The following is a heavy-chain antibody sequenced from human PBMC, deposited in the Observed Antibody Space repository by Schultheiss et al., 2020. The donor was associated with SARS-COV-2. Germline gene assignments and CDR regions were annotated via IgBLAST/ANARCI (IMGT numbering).Heavy chain of an antibody. V-gene: IGHV3-23*01. Sequence: GGSLRLSCAVSGLNFGSFAMSWVRQSPGKGLEWLSSISGSGRSTYYADSVKGRFTISRDNSKNTLYLQMNSLRAEDTAVYYCAKSVGIAAAGIFDYWGQGTLVTVSS. J-gene: IGHJ4*02. D-gene: IGHD6-13*01. CDR3: AKSVGIAAAGIFDY. CDR1: GLNFGSFA. CDR2: ISGSGRST.